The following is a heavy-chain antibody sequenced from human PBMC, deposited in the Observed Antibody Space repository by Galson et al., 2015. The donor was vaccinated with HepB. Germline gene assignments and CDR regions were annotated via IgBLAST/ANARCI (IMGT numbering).Heavy chain of an antibody. J-gene: IGHJ4*02. CDR3: ARGGYNMPFDF. V-gene: IGHV3-48*02. Sequence: SLRLSCAVSGFTFSGYTMNWVRQAPGKGLEWISYISSVTTFTYYADSLKGRFTISRDNAKNSLYLQMNSLRDDDTAVYYCARGGYNMPFDFWGQGTLVTVSS. CDR2: ISSVTTFT. D-gene: IGHD5-24*01. CDR1: GFTFSGYT.